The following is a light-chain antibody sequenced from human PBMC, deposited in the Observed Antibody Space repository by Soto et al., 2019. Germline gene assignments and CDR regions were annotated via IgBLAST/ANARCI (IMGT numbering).Light chain of an antibody. V-gene: IGKV3-15*01. J-gene: IGKJ1*01. Sequence: EIVMTQSPATLSVSPGERATLSCRASQSVDINLAWYQQKPGQAPRLLIYGASTRATDMPGRFSGRGAGAEFTLTISSLQSEDFAVYYCQQYRSWPRTFGQGTKGDNK. CDR1: QSVDIN. CDR2: GAS. CDR3: QQYRSWPRT.